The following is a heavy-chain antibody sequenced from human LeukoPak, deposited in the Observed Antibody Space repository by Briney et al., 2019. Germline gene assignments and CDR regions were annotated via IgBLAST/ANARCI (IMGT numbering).Heavy chain of an antibody. J-gene: IGHJ6*03. CDR1: GFTFSSYW. CDR2: INSDGSST. D-gene: IGHD6-13*01. Sequence: GGSLRLSCAASGFTFSSYWMHWVRQAPGKGLVWVSRINSDGSSTSYADSVKGRFTISRDNAKNTLYLQMNSLRAEDTAVYYCARATYSSSWYDIYYYYYMDVWGKGTTVTVSS. CDR3: ARATYSSSWYDIYYYYYMDV. V-gene: IGHV3-74*01.